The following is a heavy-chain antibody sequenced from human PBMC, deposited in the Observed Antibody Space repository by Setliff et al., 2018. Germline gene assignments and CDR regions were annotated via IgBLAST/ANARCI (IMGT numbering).Heavy chain of an antibody. Sequence: GASVKVSCKASGYTFTNYAIHWVRQAPGQRLEWMGWINAGNGNTKYSQKFQGRVTMTMDTSTGTAYMELRSLRSDDTAVYICAYDSSGYYPGYWGQGTLVTVSS. CDR1: GYTFTNYA. CDR3: AYDSSGYYPGY. CDR2: INAGNGNT. D-gene: IGHD3-22*01. J-gene: IGHJ4*02. V-gene: IGHV1-3*01.